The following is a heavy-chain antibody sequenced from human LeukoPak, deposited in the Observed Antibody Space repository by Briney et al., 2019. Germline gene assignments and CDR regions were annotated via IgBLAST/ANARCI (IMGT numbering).Heavy chain of an antibody. J-gene: IGHJ2*01. V-gene: IGHV3-23*01. Sequence: GGSLRLSCAASGFTFSTYAMRWVRQAPGKGLEWVPAISGSGGSTYYADSVKGRFTISRDNSKNTMFLQMNSLRAEDTAVYYCAKTPAGYSTTLGYFDLWGRGTLVTVSS. CDR1: GFTFSTYA. CDR2: ISGSGGST. CDR3: AKTPAGYSTTLGYFDL. D-gene: IGHD4-23*01.